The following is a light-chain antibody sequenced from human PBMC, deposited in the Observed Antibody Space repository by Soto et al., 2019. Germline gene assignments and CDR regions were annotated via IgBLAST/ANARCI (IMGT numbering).Light chain of an antibody. Sequence: QSALTQPAAVSGSPGQSITISCTGTSSDVGTYNLVSWYQQYPGKAPKLMIYATSKRPSGVFNRFSGSKSGDTASLTISGLQAEDEADYYCTSFARGSTLVFGGGTQLTVL. J-gene: IGLJ3*02. CDR2: ATS. CDR3: TSFARGSTLV. CDR1: SSDVGTYNL. V-gene: IGLV2-23*01.